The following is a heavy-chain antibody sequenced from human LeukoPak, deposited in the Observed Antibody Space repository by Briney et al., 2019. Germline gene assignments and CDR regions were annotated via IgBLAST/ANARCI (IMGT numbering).Heavy chain of an antibody. J-gene: IGHJ4*02. CDR1: GGTFSSYA. D-gene: IGHD2-15*01. CDR3: ARGLVVVAAPTDY. V-gene: IGHV1-3*01. CDR2: INAGNGNT. Sequence: ASVKVSCKASGGTFSSYAISWVRQAPGQRLEWMGWINAGNGNTKYSQKFQGRVTITRDTSASTAYMELSSLRSEDTAVYYCARGLVVVAAPTDYWGQGTLVTVSS.